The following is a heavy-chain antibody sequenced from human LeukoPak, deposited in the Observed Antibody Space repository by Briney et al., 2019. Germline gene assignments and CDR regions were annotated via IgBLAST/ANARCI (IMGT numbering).Heavy chain of an antibody. J-gene: IGHJ3*02. CDR1: GGSFSDYC. V-gene: IGHV4-34*01. CDR2: INHSGSI. Sequence: SETLSLTCTVYGGSFSDYCWSWIRQSPGKGLEWIGEINHSGSINYNPSLKSRVTISVDTSKKQFSLKLSSVTAADTAVYYCARDWGTFRPGEGSAFDMWGQGTMVTVSS. D-gene: IGHD3-16*01. CDR3: ARDWGTFRPGEGSAFDM.